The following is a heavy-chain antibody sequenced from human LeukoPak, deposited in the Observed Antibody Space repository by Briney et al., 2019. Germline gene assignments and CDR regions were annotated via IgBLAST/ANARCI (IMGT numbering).Heavy chain of an antibody. D-gene: IGHD3-10*01. J-gene: IGHJ4*02. Sequence: SETLSLTCTVSGYSISSGYYWGWIRQPPGRGLEWIGSIFHSGSTNYNPSLKSRVTISVDTSKNQFSLKLSSVTAADTAVYYCAGGSGVRPKKFDYWGQGTLVTVSS. CDR2: IFHSGST. CDR1: GYSISSGYY. V-gene: IGHV4-38-2*02. CDR3: AGGSGVRPKKFDY.